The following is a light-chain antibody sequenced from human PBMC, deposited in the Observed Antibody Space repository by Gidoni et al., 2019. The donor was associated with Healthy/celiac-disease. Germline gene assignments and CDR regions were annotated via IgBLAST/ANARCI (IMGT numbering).Light chain of an antibody. V-gene: IGKV3-11*01. CDR3: QQRRNWSWLT. CDR2: DAS. CDR1: QSVSSY. J-gene: IGKJ4*01. Sequence: IVLIQSAATLSLSLGGRATLSCRASQSVSSYLPWYPQKPGQGPRLLIYDASNWATGIQARVSGSGCGTDFDLTISIREPEDVAVDFCQQRRNWSWLTFGGGTKVEIK.